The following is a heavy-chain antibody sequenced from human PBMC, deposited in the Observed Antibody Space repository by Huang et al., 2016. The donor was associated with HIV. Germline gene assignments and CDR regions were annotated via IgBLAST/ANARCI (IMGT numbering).Heavy chain of an antibody. Sequence: QLQLQESGPGLVKPSETLSLTCTVSGVSISNSRYYWGGNRQPPGKGLEYIGSIYYRGSTYYNPSLKSRSTMSIDSSKNQFSLKLNSVTAADTAVYYCSRQDEKGYCAGDCSNHYYFGLDVWGHGTTVTVS. J-gene: IGHJ6*02. CDR3: SRQDEKGYCAGDCSNHYYFGLDV. V-gene: IGHV4-39*01. D-gene: IGHD2-21*02. CDR2: IYYRGST. CDR1: GVSISNSRYY.